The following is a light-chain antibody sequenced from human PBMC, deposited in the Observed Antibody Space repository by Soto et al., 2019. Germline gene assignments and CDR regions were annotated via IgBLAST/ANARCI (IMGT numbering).Light chain of an antibody. CDR3: QQRTNLWLT. CDR2: DAS. J-gene: IGKJ4*01. V-gene: IGKV3-11*01. Sequence: ESVLTQSPATLSLSPGERATLSCRASPSVSNSLAWYQHKPGQAPRLLIYDASNRATGVPTRFSGSGSGTDFTLTISSLEAEDFAVYFCQQRTNLWLTFGGGTKVEIK. CDR1: PSVSNS.